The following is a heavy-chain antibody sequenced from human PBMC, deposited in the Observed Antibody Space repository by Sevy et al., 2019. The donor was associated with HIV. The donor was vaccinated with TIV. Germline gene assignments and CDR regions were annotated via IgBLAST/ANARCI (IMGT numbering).Heavy chain of an antibody. Sequence: GSLRLSCAASGFTFSSCWMTWVRQAPGKGLEWVANMRQDGSEKYYVDSVKGRFTISRDNAKNSLYLQMNSLRAEDTAVYYCARGIYGSGSRLGLGYWGQGTLVTVSS. D-gene: IGHD3-10*01. CDR3: ARGIYGSGSRLGLGY. J-gene: IGHJ4*02. V-gene: IGHV3-7*01. CDR1: GFTFSSCW. CDR2: MRQDGSEK.